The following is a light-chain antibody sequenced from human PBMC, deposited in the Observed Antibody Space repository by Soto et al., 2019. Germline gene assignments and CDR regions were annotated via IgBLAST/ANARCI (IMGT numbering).Light chain of an antibody. J-gene: IGLJ2*01. CDR1: SSDIGDSNS. CDR2: DVS. CDR3: CSYTRSTTLV. Sequence: QSALTQPASVSGSPGQSIAVSCTGSSSDIGDSNSVSWYQHHPGKAPKLMIYDVSNRPSGVSNRFSGSKSGNTASLTISGLQAEDEADYYCCSYTRSTTLVFGGGTKVTVL. V-gene: IGLV2-14*03.